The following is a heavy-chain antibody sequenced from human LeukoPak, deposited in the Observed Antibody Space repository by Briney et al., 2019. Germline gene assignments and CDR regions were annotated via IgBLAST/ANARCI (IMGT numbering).Heavy chain of an antibody. CDR3: AKDHGYDILTGYLPSC. CDR1: GFTFSSYG. CDR2: IRYDGSNK. D-gene: IGHD3-9*01. V-gene: IGHV3-30*02. J-gene: IGHJ4*02. Sequence: GGSLRLSCAASGFTFSSYGMHWVRQAPGKGLEWVAFIRYDGSNKYYADSVKGRFTISRDNSKNTLYLQMNSLRAEDTAVYYCAKDHGYDILTGYLPSCWGQGTLVTVSS.